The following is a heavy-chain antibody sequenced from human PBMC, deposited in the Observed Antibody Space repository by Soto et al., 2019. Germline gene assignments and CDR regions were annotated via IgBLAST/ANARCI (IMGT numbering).Heavy chain of an antibody. Sequence: SETLSLTCTVSGGSITSYHWTWIRQPPGKELEWIGYIYYTGRTNCNPSLKSRVTMSVDTSKNQFSLRLSSVTAADTAIYYCARDLTIGGFFDPWGRGTLVTVSS. CDR1: GGSITSYH. CDR3: ARDLTIGGFFDP. D-gene: IGHD3-10*01. CDR2: IYYTGRT. V-gene: IGHV4-59*01. J-gene: IGHJ5*02.